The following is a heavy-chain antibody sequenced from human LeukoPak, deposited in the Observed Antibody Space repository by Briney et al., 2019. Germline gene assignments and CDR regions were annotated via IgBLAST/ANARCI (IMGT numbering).Heavy chain of an antibody. Sequence: GGSLRLSCAASGFTFSSYWMSWVRQAPGKGLEWVANVKQDGSEKYYVDSVKGRFTISRDNAKNSLYLQMNSLRAEDTAVYYCARDLVAYYDSSGYSLDYWGQGTLVTVSS. D-gene: IGHD3-22*01. J-gene: IGHJ4*02. V-gene: IGHV3-7*01. CDR2: VKQDGSEK. CDR1: GFTFSSYW. CDR3: ARDLVAYYDSSGYSLDY.